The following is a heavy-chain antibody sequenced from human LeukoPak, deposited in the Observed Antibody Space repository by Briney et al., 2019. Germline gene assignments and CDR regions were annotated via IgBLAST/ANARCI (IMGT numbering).Heavy chain of an antibody. D-gene: IGHD3-22*01. CDR3: AKDRWLRYYFDY. CDR2: ISSSGSTI. V-gene: IGHV3-11*04. CDR1: GFTFSDYY. Sequence: GGSLRLSCAASGFTFSDYYMSWIRQAPGKGLEWVSYISSSGSTIYYADSVKGRFTISRDNAKNSLYLQMDSLRAEDTAVYYCAKDRWLRYYFDYWGQGTLVTVSS. J-gene: IGHJ4*02.